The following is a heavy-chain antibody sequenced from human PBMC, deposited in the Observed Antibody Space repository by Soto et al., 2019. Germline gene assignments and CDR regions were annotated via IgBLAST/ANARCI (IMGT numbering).Heavy chain of an antibody. J-gene: IGHJ6*02. CDR1: GYTFTSYY. CDR2: INPSGGRT. Sequence: QVQLVQSGAEVKKPGASVKVSCKASGYTFTSYYMHWVRQAPGQGLAWMGIINPSGGRTSYAQKFQGRVTMTRDTSTSTVYMELSSLRSEDTAVYYCASGCSSTSCDRGYYYYGMDVWGQGTTVTVSS. D-gene: IGHD2-2*02. V-gene: IGHV1-46*01. CDR3: ASGCSSTSCDRGYYYYGMDV.